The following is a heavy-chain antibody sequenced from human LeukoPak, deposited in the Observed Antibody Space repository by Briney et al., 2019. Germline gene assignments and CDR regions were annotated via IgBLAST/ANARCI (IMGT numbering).Heavy chain of an antibody. D-gene: IGHD3-22*01. CDR2: ISYDGSNK. V-gene: IGHV3-30*03. CDR1: GFTFSSYG. CDR3: ASFYYDGFDDAFDI. J-gene: IGHJ3*02. Sequence: PGGSLRLSCAASGFTFSSYGMHWVRQAPGKGLEWVAVISYDGSNKYYADSVKGRFTISRDNSKNTLYLQMNSLRAGDTAVYYCASFYYDGFDDAFDIWGQGTMVTVSS.